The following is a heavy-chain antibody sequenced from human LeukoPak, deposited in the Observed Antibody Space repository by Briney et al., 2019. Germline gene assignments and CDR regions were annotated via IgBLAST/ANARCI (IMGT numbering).Heavy chain of an antibody. CDR3: ARQVL. V-gene: IGHV4-34*01. J-gene: IGHJ4*02. CDR2: INHSGST. Sequence: SETLSLPCAVYGGSFSGYYWSWIRQPPGKGLEWIGEINHSGSTNYNPSLKSRVTISVDTSKNQFSLKLSSVTAADTAVYYCARQVLWGQGTLVTVSS. CDR1: GGSFSGYY. D-gene: IGHD2/OR15-2a*01.